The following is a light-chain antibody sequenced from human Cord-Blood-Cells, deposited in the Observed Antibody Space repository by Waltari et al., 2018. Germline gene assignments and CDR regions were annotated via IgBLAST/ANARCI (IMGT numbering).Light chain of an antibody. CDR3: LLSYSGARV. CDR2: DTS. V-gene: IGLV7-46*01. CDR1: TGAVTSGHY. Sequence: TVTLTCGSSTGAVTSGHYPYWFQQKPGQPPRTLIYDTSNKHSWTPARFSGSLLGGKAALTLSGAQPEDEAEYYCLLSYSGARVFGGGTKLTVL. J-gene: IGLJ3*02.